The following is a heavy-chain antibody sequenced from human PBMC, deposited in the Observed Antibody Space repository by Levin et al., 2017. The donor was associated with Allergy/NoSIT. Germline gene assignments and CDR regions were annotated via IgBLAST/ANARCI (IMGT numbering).Heavy chain of an antibody. CDR3: ARAEVGSEH. J-gene: IGHJ4*02. D-gene: IGHD3-10*01. V-gene: IGHV4-61*02. CDR1: GGSISSGSYY. CDR2: IYSSGSA. Sequence: SETLSLTCKVSGGSISSGSYYWSWIRQPAAKGLEWIGRIYSSGSANYNPSLKIRVTISVATSKNQFSLKLSSVTAADTAVYYCARAEVGSEHWGQGTLVTVSS.